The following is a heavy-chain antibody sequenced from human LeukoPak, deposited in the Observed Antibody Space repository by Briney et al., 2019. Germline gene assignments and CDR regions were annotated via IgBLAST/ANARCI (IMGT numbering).Heavy chain of an antibody. V-gene: IGHV3-21*01. CDR1: GFTFSSYS. D-gene: IGHD1-26*01. CDR2: ISTSSSYI. Sequence: GGSLRLSCAASGFTFSSYSLNWVRQAPGKGLEWVSFISTSSSYIYYADSVKGRFTISRDNARNSLYLQMNSLRAEDTAVYYCAKTQTNRYYCFDYWGQGTLVTVSS. J-gene: IGHJ4*02. CDR3: AKTQTNRYYCFDY.